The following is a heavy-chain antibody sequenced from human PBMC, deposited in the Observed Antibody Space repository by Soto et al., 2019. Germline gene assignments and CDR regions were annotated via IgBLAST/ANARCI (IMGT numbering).Heavy chain of an antibody. CDR3: AHRLGASRLRNWFDP. D-gene: IGHD3-10*01. V-gene: IGHV2-5*02. J-gene: IGHJ5*02. Sequence: QITLKESGPTLVKPTQTLTLTCRFSGFSLTTSAVGVGWIRQSPGKAPEWLALIYGDDDKRYSSSVKDRLTITKDTSRTQVVRTMTNMDPVDTGTYYCAHRLGASRLRNWFDPWGQGTRVTVSS. CDR2: IYGDDDK. CDR1: GFSLTTSAVG.